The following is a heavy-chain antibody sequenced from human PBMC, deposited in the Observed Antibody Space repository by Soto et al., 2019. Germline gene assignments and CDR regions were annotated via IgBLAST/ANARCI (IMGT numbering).Heavy chain of an antibody. CDR1: GFTFSDYD. J-gene: IGHJ6*03. Sequence: PGGSLRLSCAASGFTFSDYDMSWIRQAPGKGLEWVSYISSSGSTIYYADSVKGRFTISRDNAKNSLYLQMNSLRAEDTAVYYCARTGVGEFGDKYYYYMDVWGKGTTVTVSS. CDR3: ARTGVGEFGDKYYYYMDV. D-gene: IGHD3-10*01. CDR2: ISSSGSTI. V-gene: IGHV3-11*01.